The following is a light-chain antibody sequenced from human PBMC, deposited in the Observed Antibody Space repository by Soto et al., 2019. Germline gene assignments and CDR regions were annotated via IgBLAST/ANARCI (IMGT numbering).Light chain of an antibody. Sequence: QSALTQPAAVSGSPGQSIAISCTGTSSDVGTCNSVSWYQQYPGKAPKLMIHDVSNRPSGVSDRFSGSKSGNTASLTISGLQSEDEADYYCSSYTSSSSYVFGSGTKVTVL. CDR1: SSDVGTCNS. V-gene: IGLV2-14*01. CDR3: SSYTSSSSYV. CDR2: DVS. J-gene: IGLJ1*01.